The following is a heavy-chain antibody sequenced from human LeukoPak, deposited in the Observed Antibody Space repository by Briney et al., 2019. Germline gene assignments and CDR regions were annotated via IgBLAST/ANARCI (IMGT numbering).Heavy chain of an antibody. Sequence: GESLRLSCAASGFTFSAYWMTWVRQAPGKGLECVSVIANDGRTYYANSVKGRFTISRDISKNMLYLQMNSLRADDTAVYYCARDDTSNGYYEFGYWGQGTLVTVSS. V-gene: IGHV3-53*01. J-gene: IGHJ4*02. CDR3: ARDDTSNGYYEFGY. D-gene: IGHD6-19*01. CDR2: IANDGRT. CDR1: GFTFSAYW.